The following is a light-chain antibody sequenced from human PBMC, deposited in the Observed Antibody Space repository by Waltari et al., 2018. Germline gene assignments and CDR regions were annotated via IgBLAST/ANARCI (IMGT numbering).Light chain of an antibody. CDR1: SSNIGNNY. J-gene: IGLJ7*01. CDR2: EKS. V-gene: IGLV1-51*02. Sequence: QSVLTQPPSVSAAPGQRVTISCSGGSSNIGNNYVSWYRQFPGTAPKLLIYEKSARPSGIPGRFSGSTSGTSATLDITGLQAGDEADYYYGTWDSSLSGAVFGGGTHLTVL. CDR3: GTWDSSLSGAV.